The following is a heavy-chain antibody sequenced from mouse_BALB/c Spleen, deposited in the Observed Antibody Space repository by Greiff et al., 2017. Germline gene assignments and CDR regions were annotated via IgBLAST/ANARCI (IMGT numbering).Heavy chain of an antibody. CDR1: GYTFTDYE. J-gene: IGHJ4*01. Sequence: VQLQQSGAELVRPGASVTLSCKASGYTFTDYEMHWVKQTPVHGLEWIGAIDPETGGTAYNQKFKDKATLTADKSSSTAYMQLSSLTSEDSAVYYCARWLLRGFYAMDYWGQGTSVTVSS. D-gene: IGHD2-3*01. CDR2: IDPETGGT. CDR3: ARWLLRGFYAMDY. V-gene: IGHV1-15*01.